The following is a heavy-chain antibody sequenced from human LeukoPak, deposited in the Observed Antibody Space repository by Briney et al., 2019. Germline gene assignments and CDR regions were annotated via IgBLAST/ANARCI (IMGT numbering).Heavy chain of an antibody. D-gene: IGHD5-24*01. CDR1: GYTFTSYY. V-gene: IGHV1-46*01. CDR2: INPSGGST. CDR3: ARDSLVGRLVGMATIYDGFDY. Sequence: EASVKVSCKASGYTFTSYYTHWVRQAPGQGLEWMGIINPSGGSTSYAQKFQGRVTMTRDTSTSTVYMELSSLRSEDTAAYYCARDSLVGRLVGMATIYDGFDYWGQGTLVTVSS. J-gene: IGHJ4*02.